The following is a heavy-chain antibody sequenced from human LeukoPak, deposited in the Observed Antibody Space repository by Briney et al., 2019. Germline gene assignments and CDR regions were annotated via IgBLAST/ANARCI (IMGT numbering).Heavy chain of an antibody. V-gene: IGHV1-69*13. CDR2: IIPIFGTT. CDR3: ARDPLGHCSGTNCYSRMEFDY. Sequence: GASVKVSCKAYGGTFNSYAFSWVRQAPGQGLEWMGGIIPIFGTTDYAQKFQGRVTITADESSSTAYMELSSLRSEDTAVYFCARDPLGHCSGTNCYSRMEFDYWGQGTLVTVSS. CDR1: GGTFNSYA. J-gene: IGHJ4*02. D-gene: IGHD2-2*01.